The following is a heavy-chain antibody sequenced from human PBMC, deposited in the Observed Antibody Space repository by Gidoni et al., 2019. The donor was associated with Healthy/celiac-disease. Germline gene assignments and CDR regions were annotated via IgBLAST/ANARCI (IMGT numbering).Heavy chain of an antibody. Sequence: EVQLLESGGGLVQPGGSLRLSCAASGFTFSSYAMSWVRQAPGKGLEWVSAISGSGGSTYYADSVKGRFTISRDNSKNTLYLQMNSLRAEDTAVYYCANLGGVIITGTTNWGQGTLVTVSS. CDR1: GFTFSSYA. J-gene: IGHJ4*02. D-gene: IGHD1-7*01. CDR2: ISGSGGST. CDR3: ANLGGVIITGTTN. V-gene: IGHV3-23*01.